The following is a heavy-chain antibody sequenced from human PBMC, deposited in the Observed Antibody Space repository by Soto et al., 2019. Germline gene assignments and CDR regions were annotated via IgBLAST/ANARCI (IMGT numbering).Heavy chain of an antibody. Sequence: GGSLRLSCAASGFISRIYWMHWVRQVPGKGLVWVSRINGDGRSTSYADSVKGRFTISRDNAKNTLYLQMNSLRADDTAVYYCARAQYLADDAFDIWGQGAMVTVSS. V-gene: IGHV3-74*01. CDR2: INGDGRST. CDR3: ARAQYLADDAFDI. J-gene: IGHJ3*02. CDR1: GFISRIYW. D-gene: IGHD2-2*01.